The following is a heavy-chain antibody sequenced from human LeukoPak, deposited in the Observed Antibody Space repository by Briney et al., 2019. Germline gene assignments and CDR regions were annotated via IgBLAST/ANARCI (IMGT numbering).Heavy chain of an antibody. V-gene: IGHV3-7*04. CDR2: IKQDGSEK. J-gene: IGHJ4*02. D-gene: IGHD3-9*01. CDR3: ARDGDILTGYYLDY. Sequence: GGSLRLSCVASGFTFSSYWMSWVRQAPGKGLEWVANIKQDGSEKYYVDSVKGRFTISRDNAKNSLYLQMNSLRAEDTAVYYCARDGDILTGYYLDYWGQGTLVTVSS. CDR1: GFTFSSYW.